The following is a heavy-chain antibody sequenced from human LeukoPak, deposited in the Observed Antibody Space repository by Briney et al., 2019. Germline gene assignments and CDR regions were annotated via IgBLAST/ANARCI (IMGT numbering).Heavy chain of an antibody. CDR2: IIPIFGTA. D-gene: IGHD3-3*01. CDR3: ARGSSYDFWSGYFDY. V-gene: IGHV1-69*05. CDR1: GGTFSSYA. Sequence: SVKVSCKASGGTFSSYAISWVRQAPGQGLEWMEGIIPIFGTANYAQKFQGRVTITTDESTSTAYMELSSLRSEDTAVYYCARGSSYDFWSGYFDYWGQGTLVTVSS. J-gene: IGHJ4*02.